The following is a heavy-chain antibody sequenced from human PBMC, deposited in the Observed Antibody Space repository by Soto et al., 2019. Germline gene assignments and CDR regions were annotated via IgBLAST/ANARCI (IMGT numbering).Heavy chain of an antibody. CDR2: ISWNSGSI. J-gene: IGHJ4*02. V-gene: IGHV3-9*01. CDR3: STHKGGDYGY. Sequence: PGGSLRLSCAASGFTFDDYAMHWVRQAPGKGLEWVSGISWNSGSIGYADSVKGRFTISRDDAKNSLYLQMNSLRAEDTALYYCSTHKGGDYGYWGQGTLVTVSS. CDR1: GFTFDDYA. D-gene: IGHD4-17*01.